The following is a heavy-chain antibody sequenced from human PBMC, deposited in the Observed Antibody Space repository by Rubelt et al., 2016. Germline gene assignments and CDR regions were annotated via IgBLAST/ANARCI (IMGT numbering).Heavy chain of an antibody. J-gene: IGHJ4*02. V-gene: IGHV3-9*01. CDR2: ITWNSGSI. D-gene: IGHD6-13*01. Sequence: SGQPGRSLRLSCTASGFIFGDYAMHWVRQSPGKGLEWVSGITWNSGSIDYADSVKGRFTISRDNAKNYLSLQMNSLRPEDTALYYCVKGPSSWYPFFGSWGQGTLVTVSS. CDR3: VKGPSSWYPFFGS. CDR1: GFIFGDYA.